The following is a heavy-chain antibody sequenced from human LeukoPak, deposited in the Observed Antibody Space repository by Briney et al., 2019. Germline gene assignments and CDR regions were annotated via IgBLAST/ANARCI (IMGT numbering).Heavy chain of an antibody. J-gene: IGHJ3*02. CDR2: ISSGGTTI. V-gene: IGHV3-48*03. Sequence: GGSLRLSCAASGFTFSTYELYWVRQAPGKGLEWMSFISSGGTTIKYADSVRGRFTISRDDGRESLYLQMNSLRVEDTAIYYCGASRQYVGAFDIWGQGTLVSVCS. CDR3: GASRQYVGAFDI. CDR1: GFTFSTYE. D-gene: IGHD3-16*01.